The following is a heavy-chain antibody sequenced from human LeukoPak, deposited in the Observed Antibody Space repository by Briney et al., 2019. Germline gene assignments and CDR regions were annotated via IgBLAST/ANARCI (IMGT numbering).Heavy chain of an antibody. D-gene: IGHD3-22*01. Sequence: SETLSLTCTVSGGSISTYYWSWIRQPPGKGLEWIGYIYYSGSTNYNPSLKSRVTTSVDTANNQFSLKLSSVTAADTAVYYCARVTMIVVAPVCAFDIWGQGTMVTVSS. V-gene: IGHV4-59*12. J-gene: IGHJ3*02. CDR2: IYYSGST. CDR3: ARVTMIVVAPVCAFDI. CDR1: GGSISTYY.